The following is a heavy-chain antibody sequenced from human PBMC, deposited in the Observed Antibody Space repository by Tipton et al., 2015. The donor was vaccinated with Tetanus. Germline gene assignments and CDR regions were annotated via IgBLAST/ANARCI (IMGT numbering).Heavy chain of an antibody. D-gene: IGHD1-26*01. CDR1: GGSINPYY. Sequence: TLSLTCTVSGGSINPYYWSWIRQPPGKGLEWIGYIYYSGSTNYNPSLKSRVTISVDTSKNQFSLKLSSVTAADTAVYYCARDHRLSASYAGWFDPWGQGTLVTVSS. CDR3: ARDHRLSASYAGWFDP. V-gene: IGHV4-59*01. CDR2: IYYSGST. J-gene: IGHJ5*02.